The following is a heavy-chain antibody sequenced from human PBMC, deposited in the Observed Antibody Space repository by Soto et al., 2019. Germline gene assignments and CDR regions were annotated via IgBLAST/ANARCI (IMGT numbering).Heavy chain of an antibody. CDR2: IYPGDSTT. J-gene: IGHJ4*02. D-gene: IGHD1-26*01. CDR3: ARHRNSDSPVAYYFDN. V-gene: IGHV5-51*01. Sequence: GESLKISCKASGYSFPNYWIGWVRQMPGKGLEWMGIIYPGDSTTRYSPSFQGQVTMSADKSSSTAFLQLGSLRASDTAIYYCARHRNSDSPVAYYFDNWGQGTLVTXSS. CDR1: GYSFPNYW.